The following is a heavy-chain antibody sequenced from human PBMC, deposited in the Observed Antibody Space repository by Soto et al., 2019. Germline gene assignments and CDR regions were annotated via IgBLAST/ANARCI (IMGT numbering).Heavy chain of an antibody. V-gene: IGHV3-33*01. J-gene: IGHJ4*02. CDR3: ARELVGAPPRGFDY. CDR2: IWYDGSNK. Sequence: QVQLVESGGGVVQPGRSLRLSCAASGFTFSSYGMHWVRQAPGKGLEWVAVIWYDGSNKYYADSVKGRFTISRDNSKNPLYLQMNSLRAEDTAVYYCARELVGAPPRGFDYWGQGTLVTVSS. D-gene: IGHD1-26*01. CDR1: GFTFSSYG.